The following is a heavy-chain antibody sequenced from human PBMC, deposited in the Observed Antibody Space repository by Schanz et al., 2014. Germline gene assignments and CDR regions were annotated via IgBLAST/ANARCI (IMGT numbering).Heavy chain of an antibody. CDR3: TRDRGALINHNDALDL. D-gene: IGHD3-16*01. CDR2: ITNDGSVT. CDR1: GFTFDEYG. Sequence: EVQLVESGGGLVQPGRSLRLSCAASGFTFDEYGMHWVRQAPGKGLAWVSRITNDGSVTTYADSVEGRFTISRDNAKNTLYLQMNSLRSEDTAVYYCTRDRGALINHNDALDLWGQGTMVSVSS. J-gene: IGHJ3*01. V-gene: IGHV3-74*01.